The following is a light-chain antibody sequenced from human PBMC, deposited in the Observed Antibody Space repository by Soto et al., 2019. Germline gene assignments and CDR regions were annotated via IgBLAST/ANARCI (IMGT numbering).Light chain of an antibody. CDR1: QSVSSNY. CDR2: GAS. Sequence: EVMLTQSPGTLSLSPGERATLSCRASQSVSSNYLAWYQQKSGQAPRLLIYGASNRATGIPDRFSGSGSGTDFTLTIRRLEPEDFAVYYCQQYGSSSLTFGGGTKVEIK. CDR3: QQYGSSSLT. J-gene: IGKJ4*01. V-gene: IGKV3-20*01.